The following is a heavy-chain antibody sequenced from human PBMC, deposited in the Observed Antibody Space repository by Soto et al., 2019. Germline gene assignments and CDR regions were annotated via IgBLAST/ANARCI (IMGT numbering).Heavy chain of an antibody. CDR3: AKATTNYYTSSGYFRIDD. J-gene: IGHJ4*02. CDR1: GDSISSGSY. Sequence: PSETLSLTCPVSGDSISSGSYLGWIRPPHGKGPAWIASIYHGGTTFYNPSLKSRVTVSVDKSNNQFSLKLRSVTAADTAVYYCAKATTNYYTSSGYFRIDDWGQGTLVTFSS. CDR2: IYHGGTT. D-gene: IGHD3-22*01. V-gene: IGHV4-38-2*02.